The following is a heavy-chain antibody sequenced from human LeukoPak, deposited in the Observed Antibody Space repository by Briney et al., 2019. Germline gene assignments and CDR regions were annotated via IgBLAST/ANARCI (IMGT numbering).Heavy chain of an antibody. CDR3: ARGARGYTYGRFDY. J-gene: IGHJ4*02. CDR2: ISSSGGTI. V-gene: IGHV3-48*03. CDR1: GFTFSSYE. D-gene: IGHD5-18*01. Sequence: PGGSLRLSCAASGFTFSSYEMNWVRQAPGKGLEWLSYISSSGGTIYYADPVKGRFTISRDNAKNSLYLHMNSLRAEDTAVYYCARGARGYTYGRFDYWGQGTLVTVSS.